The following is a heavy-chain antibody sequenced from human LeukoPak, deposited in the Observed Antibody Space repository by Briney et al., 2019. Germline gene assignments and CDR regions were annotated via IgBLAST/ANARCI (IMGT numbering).Heavy chain of an antibody. V-gene: IGHV3-30-3*01. Sequence: GGSLRLSCAASGFTFSSYAMHWVRQAPGKGLEWVAVISYDGSNKYYADSVKGRFTISRDNSKNTLYLQMNSLRAEGTAVYYCARDHIVVVPAAIFYYYYGMDVWGQGTTVTVSS. CDR1: GFTFSSYA. J-gene: IGHJ6*02. CDR3: ARDHIVVVPAAIFYYYYGMDV. D-gene: IGHD2-2*01. CDR2: ISYDGSNK.